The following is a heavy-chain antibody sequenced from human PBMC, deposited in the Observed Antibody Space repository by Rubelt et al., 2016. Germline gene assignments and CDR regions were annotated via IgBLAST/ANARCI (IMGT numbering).Heavy chain of an antibody. CDR2: INAGNGNT. V-gene: IGHV1-3*01. J-gene: IGHJ4*02. D-gene: IGHD1-26*01. CDR3: ARDIYSGSYYGY. Sequence: QVQLVQSGAEVKKPGASVKVSCKASGCTFTSYAMHWVRQAPGQRLEWRGWINAGNGNTTYSQKFQGRVTITRDTSASTAYMELSSLRSEDAAVYYCARDIYSGSYYGYWGQGTLVTVSS. CDR1: GCTFTSYA.